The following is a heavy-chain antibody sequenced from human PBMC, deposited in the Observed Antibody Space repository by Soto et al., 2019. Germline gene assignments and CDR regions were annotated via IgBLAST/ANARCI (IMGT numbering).Heavy chain of an antibody. D-gene: IGHD6-13*01. CDR1: GFSFSDHY. V-gene: IGHV3-72*01. Sequence: EVQLVESGGGLVQPGGSLRLSCAASGFSFSDHYMDWVRQAPGKGLEWVGRSRNNPDTYTTEYAASVKVRFTISSDDSXXXXXLXXXXXXXXXXXXXXXXXXANIXSWYVFDYXXXGXXVTVSS. CDR2: SRNNPDTYTT. J-gene: IGHJ4*02. CDR3: XXXANIXSWYVFDY.